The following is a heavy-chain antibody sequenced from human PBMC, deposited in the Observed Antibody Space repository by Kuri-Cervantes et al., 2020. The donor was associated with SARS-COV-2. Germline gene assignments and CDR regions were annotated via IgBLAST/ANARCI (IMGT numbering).Heavy chain of an antibody. J-gene: IGHJ5*02. Sequence: SQTLSLTCAASGFTFSSYSMHWVRQPPGKGLEWIGEINHSGSTNYNPFLKSRVTISVDTSKNQFSLKLSSVTAADTAVYYCARDCGSSTSCYALDPWGQGTLVTVSS. CDR2: INHSGST. D-gene: IGHD2-2*01. V-gene: IGHV4-34*01. CDR3: ARDCGSSTSCYALDP. CDR1: GFTFSSYS.